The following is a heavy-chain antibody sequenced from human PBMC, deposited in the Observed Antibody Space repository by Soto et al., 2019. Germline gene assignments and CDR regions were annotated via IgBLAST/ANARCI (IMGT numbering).Heavy chain of an antibody. D-gene: IGHD6-6*01. CDR1: GGSISSYH. CDR2: IYYSGST. J-gene: IGHJ6*02. V-gene: IGHV4-59*01. Sequence: SETLSLTCTVSGGSISSYHWSWIRQPPGKGLEWIGYIYYSGSTKYNPSLKSRVTISVDTSNNQFSLKLNSVTAADTAVYYCARDRSIPAGDDHYFYGMDVWGQGTTVTVSS. CDR3: ARDRSIPAGDDHYFYGMDV.